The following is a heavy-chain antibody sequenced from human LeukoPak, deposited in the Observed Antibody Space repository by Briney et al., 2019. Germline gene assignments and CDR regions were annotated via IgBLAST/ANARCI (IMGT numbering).Heavy chain of an antibody. J-gene: IGHJ5*02. CDR2: INHSGST. Sequence: PSETLFLTCAVHGDSFSGYYWSWIRQPPGKGLEWIGEINHSGSTNYDPSLKSRVTISVDTSKNQFSLKLSSVTAADTAVYYCARLRGYYGSGRWFDPWGQGTLVTVSS. CDR1: GDSFSGYY. D-gene: IGHD3-10*01. V-gene: IGHV4-34*01. CDR3: ARLRGYYGSGRWFDP.